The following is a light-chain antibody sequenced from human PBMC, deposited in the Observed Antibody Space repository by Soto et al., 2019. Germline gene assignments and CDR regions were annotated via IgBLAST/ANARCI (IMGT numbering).Light chain of an antibody. V-gene: IGLV1-40*01. Sequence: QSVLTQPPSVSGAPGQRVTISCTGSSSNIGAGYDVHWYQQLPGTAPKLLIYGNSNRPSGVPDRFSGSNSGTSASLAITGLQAEDEADSSCLSCDGSHVVFGGGTKLTVL. CDR3: LSCDGSHVV. CDR1: SSNIGAGYD. J-gene: IGLJ2*01. CDR2: GNS.